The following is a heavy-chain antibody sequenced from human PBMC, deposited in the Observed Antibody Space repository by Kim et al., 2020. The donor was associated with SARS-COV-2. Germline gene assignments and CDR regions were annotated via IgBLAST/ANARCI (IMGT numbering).Heavy chain of an antibody. CDR2: ST. Sequence: STNYNPSLKSRVTISVDTSKNQFSLKLSSVTAADTAVYYCARDDYGGNDYWGQGTLVTVSS. V-gene: IGHV4-34*01. D-gene: IGHD4-17*01. CDR3: ARDDYGGNDY. J-gene: IGHJ4*02.